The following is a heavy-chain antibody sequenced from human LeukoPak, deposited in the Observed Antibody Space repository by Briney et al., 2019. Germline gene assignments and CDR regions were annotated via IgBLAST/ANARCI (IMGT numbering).Heavy chain of an antibody. CDR1: GYTFTSYY. CDR3: ARAVQFYYYYMDV. D-gene: IGHD3-10*01. CDR2: INPSGGST. V-gene: IGHV1-46*01. Sequence: ASVKVSCKASGYTFTSYYMHWLRQAPGQGLEWMGIINPSGGSTSYAQKFQGRVTMTRDMSTSTVYMELSSLRSEDTAVYYCARAVQFYYYYMDVWGKGTTVTVSS. J-gene: IGHJ6*03.